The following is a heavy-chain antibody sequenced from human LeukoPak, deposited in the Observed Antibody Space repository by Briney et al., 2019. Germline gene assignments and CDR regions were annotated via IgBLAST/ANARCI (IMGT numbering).Heavy chain of an antibody. D-gene: IGHD2-15*01. Sequence: GGSLRLSCAASGFSFNGYSMNWVRQAPGKGLEWISYITSSSGTIYYADSVKGRFTISRDNSKNTLYLQMNSLRAEDTAVYYCARASRTTYSSGGSCYEIAYYYYMDVWGKGTTVTVSS. V-gene: IGHV3-48*01. CDR3: ARASRTTYSSGGSCYEIAYYYYMDV. J-gene: IGHJ6*03. CDR2: ITSSSGTI. CDR1: GFSFNGYS.